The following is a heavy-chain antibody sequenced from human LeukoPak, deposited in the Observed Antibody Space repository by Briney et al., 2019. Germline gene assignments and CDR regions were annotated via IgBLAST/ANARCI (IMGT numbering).Heavy chain of an antibody. D-gene: IGHD3-10*01. CDR3: ANSGGVWFGDYYYYYMDV. J-gene: IGHJ6*03. CDR2: IGGSGGGT. Sequence: GGSLRLSCAASGFTFSSYVMSWVRQAPGKGLEWVSAIGGSGGGTYYADSVKGRFTISRDNSKNTLYLQMNSLRAEDTAVYYCANSGGVWFGDYYYYYMDVWGKGTTVTISS. CDR1: GFTFSSYV. V-gene: IGHV3-23*01.